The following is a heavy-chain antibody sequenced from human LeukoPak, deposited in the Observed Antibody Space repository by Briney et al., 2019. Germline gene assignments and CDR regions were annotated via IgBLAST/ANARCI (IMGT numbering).Heavy chain of an antibody. J-gene: IGHJ3*02. D-gene: IGHD6-19*01. CDR1: GGSISSSSYY. CDR3: AREEWLVLEAFDI. CDR2: IYYSGST. V-gene: IGHV4-39*07. Sequence: PSETLSLTCTVSGGSISSSSYYWGWIRQPPGKGLEWIGSIYYSGSTYYNPSLKSRVTISVDTSKNQFSLKLSSVTAADTAVYYCAREEWLVLEAFDIWGQGTMVTVSS.